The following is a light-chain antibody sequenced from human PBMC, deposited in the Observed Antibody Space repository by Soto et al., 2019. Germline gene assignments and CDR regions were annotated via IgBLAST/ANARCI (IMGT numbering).Light chain of an antibody. V-gene: IGKV3-20*01. CDR3: QQYGSSPWT. J-gene: IGKJ1*01. CDR2: GAA. Sequence: EIVLTQSPGALSLSPGEIATLSCRASRGVSSSYLPWSQQKPGQAPRRLVDGAASRATGIPDRFSGSGSGTDFTLTISRREPEDFAVYYCQQYGSSPWTFGQGTKVDTK. CDR1: RGVSSSY.